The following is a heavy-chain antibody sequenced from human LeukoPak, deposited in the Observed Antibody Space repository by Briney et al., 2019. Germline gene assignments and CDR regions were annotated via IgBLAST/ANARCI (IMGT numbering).Heavy chain of an antibody. CDR1: GYTFTGYY. CDR3: ARDVATTNWFDP. J-gene: IGHJ5*02. Sequence: ASVKVSCKASGYTFTGYYMHWVRQAPGQGLDWMGRINPNSGGTNYAQKFQGRVTMTRDTSISTAYMELSRLRSDDTAVYYCARDVATTNWFDPWGQGTLVTVSS. D-gene: IGHD4-11*01. V-gene: IGHV1-2*06. CDR2: INPNSGGT.